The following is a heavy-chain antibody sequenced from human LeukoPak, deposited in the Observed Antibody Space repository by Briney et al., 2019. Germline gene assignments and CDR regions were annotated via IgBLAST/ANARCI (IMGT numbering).Heavy chain of an antibody. Sequence: ASVKVSCKASGYTFTSYYMHWVRQAPGQGLEWMGIINPSGGSTSYAQKFQGRVTMTRDTSTSTVYMELSSLRSEDTAVYYCARAPFYDILTGQPWSGWFDPWGQGTLVTVSS. D-gene: IGHD3-9*01. J-gene: IGHJ5*02. CDR1: GYTFTSYY. CDR2: INPSGGST. CDR3: ARAPFYDILTGQPWSGWFDP. V-gene: IGHV1-46*01.